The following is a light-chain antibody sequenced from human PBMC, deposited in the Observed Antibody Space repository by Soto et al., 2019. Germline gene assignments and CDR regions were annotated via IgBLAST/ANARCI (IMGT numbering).Light chain of an antibody. V-gene: IGKV3-20*01. CDR1: QSVSSSY. Sequence: EIVLTQSPGTLSLSPGERATLSCRASQSVSSSYLGWYQQKPGQAPRLLIYGASGRATGIPYRFSGSGSVTDFTLTISRLEPEDFAVYYCQHCCCSPAFTFGPGTKVDIK. J-gene: IGKJ3*01. CDR2: GAS. CDR3: QHCCCSPAFT.